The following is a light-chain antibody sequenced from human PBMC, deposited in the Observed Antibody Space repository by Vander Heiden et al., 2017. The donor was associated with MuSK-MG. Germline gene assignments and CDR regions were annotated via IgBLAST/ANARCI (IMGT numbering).Light chain of an antibody. CDR1: QSVSSGY. CDR3: QQYGGKPLGWA. V-gene: IGKV3-20*01. Sequence: EIVLTQSPGTLSLSPGERATLSCRAGQSVSSGYLAWYQQKPGQAPRLLIYGASNRATGIPDRFSGSGSGTDFTLTISRLEPEDFAVYYCQQYGGKPLGWAFGQGTKVEIK. J-gene: IGKJ1*01. CDR2: GAS.